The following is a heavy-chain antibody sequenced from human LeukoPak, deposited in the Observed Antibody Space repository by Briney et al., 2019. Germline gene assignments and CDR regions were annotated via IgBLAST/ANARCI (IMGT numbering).Heavy chain of an antibody. D-gene: IGHD3-3*01. CDR1: GFTFSSYW. V-gene: IGHV3-74*01. CDR2: INSDGSST. J-gene: IGHJ6*03. CDR3: ARGFGVVISFYYYYYMDV. Sequence: GGSLRLSCAASGFTFSSYWMHWVRQAPGKGLVWVSRINSDGSSTSYADSVKGRFTISRDNAKNTLYLQMNSLRAEDTAVYYCARGFGVVISFYYYYYMDVWGKGTTVTVSS.